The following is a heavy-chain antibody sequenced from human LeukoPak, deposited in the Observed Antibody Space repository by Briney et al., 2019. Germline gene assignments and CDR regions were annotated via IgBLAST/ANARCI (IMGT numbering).Heavy chain of an antibody. Sequence: GGSLRLSCSASGFTFDGYSMHWVRHPPGKGREYVLSNSSNGGNTYYADSVKGRFTISRDNSKNTLSLQMSSLRAEDTADYYCVKHARGYSFGTYYFDYWGQGTLVTVSS. CDR3: VKHARGYSFGTYYFDY. D-gene: IGHD5-12*01. CDR2: NSSNGGNT. V-gene: IGHV3-64D*06. CDR1: GFTFDGYS. J-gene: IGHJ4*02.